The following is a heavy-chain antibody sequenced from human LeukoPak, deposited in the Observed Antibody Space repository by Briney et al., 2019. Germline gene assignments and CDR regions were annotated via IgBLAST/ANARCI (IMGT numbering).Heavy chain of an antibody. V-gene: IGHV4-34*01. CDR2: INHSGST. D-gene: IGHD3-3*01. CDR1: SESFSDYY. CDR3: ARGFWPFDY. J-gene: IGHJ4*02. Sequence: SETLSLTCAVYSESFSDYYWTWIRQPPGKGLEWIGEINHSGSTNYNPSLKSRVTISLDTSKNQFSLKLSSVTAADTAVYYCARGFWPFDYWGQGTLVTVSS.